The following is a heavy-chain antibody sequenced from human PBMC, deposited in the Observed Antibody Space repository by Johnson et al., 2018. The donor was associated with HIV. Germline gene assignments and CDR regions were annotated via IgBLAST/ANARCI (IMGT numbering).Heavy chain of an antibody. CDR2: IRSKANSYAT. CDR3: ASLGGLEAAFDI. D-gene: IGHD3-10*01. J-gene: IGHJ3*02. V-gene: IGHV3-73*02. CDR1: GFTFSGSA. Sequence: VQLVESGGGLVQPGGSLKLSCAASGFTFSGSAMHWVRQASGKGLEWVGRIRSKANSYATAYTASVKGRFTISRDNSKNTLYLQMKSLRAEDTGVYYCASLGGLEAAFDIWGQGTMVTVSS.